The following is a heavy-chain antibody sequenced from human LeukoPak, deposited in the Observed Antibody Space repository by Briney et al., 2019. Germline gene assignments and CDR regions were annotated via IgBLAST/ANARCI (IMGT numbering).Heavy chain of an antibody. CDR3: ARAAPRQYYYDSSGYLDY. CDR2: ISSSSSYI. J-gene: IGHJ4*02. V-gene: IGHV3-21*01. Sequence: PGGSLRLSCTASGFTFGDYAMTWVRQAPGKGLEWVSSISSSSSYIYYADSVKGRFTISRDNAKNSLYLQMNSLRAEDTAVYYCARAAPRQYYYDSSGYLDYWGQGTLVTVSS. D-gene: IGHD3-22*01. CDR1: GFTFGDYA.